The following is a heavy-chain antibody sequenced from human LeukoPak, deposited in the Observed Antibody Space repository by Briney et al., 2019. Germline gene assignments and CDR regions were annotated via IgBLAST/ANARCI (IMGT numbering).Heavy chain of an antibody. CDR1: GFTFSSYD. CDR3: ARVTRYDFWSGSLDV. D-gene: IGHD3-3*01. CDR2: IGTAGDT. Sequence: GGSLRLSCAASGFTFSSYDMHWVRQATGKGLEWVSAIGTAGDTYYPGSVKGRFTISRENAKNSLYLQMNSLRAEDTAVYYCARVTRYDFWSGSLDVWGQGTTVTVSS. J-gene: IGHJ6*02. V-gene: IGHV3-13*01.